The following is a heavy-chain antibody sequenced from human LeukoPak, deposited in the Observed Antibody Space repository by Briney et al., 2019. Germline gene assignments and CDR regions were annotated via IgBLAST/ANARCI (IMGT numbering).Heavy chain of an antibody. CDR3: ASSYYGSGSYYFDY. CDR2: IYYSGST. Sequence: SEALSLTCTVSGGSISSYYWSWIRQPPGKGLEWIGYIYYSGSTNHNPSLKSRVTISVDTSKNQFSLKLSSVTAADTAVYYCASSYYGSGSYYFDYWGQGTLVTVSS. J-gene: IGHJ4*02. D-gene: IGHD3-10*01. V-gene: IGHV4-59*01. CDR1: GGSISSYY.